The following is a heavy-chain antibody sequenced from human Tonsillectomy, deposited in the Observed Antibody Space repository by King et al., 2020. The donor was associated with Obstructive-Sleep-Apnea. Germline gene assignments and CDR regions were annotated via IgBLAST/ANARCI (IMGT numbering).Heavy chain of an antibody. D-gene: IGHD1-26*01. Sequence: QLVQSGGGVVQPGRSLRLSCAASGFTFNSYGMHWVRQSPGKGLEWMALISYDGSNKYYTESVTGRFTITRDNSKKTLYLQMNSLRAEDTALYYCAKNASAFIVRATGYFDYWGQGTLVTVSS. CDR1: GFTFNSYG. J-gene: IGHJ4*02. CDR2: ISYDGSNK. V-gene: IGHV3-30*18. CDR3: AKNASAFIVRATGYFDY.